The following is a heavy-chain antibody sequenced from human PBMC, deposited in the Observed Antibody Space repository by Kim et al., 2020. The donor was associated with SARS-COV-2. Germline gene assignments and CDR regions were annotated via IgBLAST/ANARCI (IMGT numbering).Heavy chain of an antibody. CDR2: IYYSGST. CDR1: GGSISSSSYY. J-gene: IGHJ5*02. CDR3: ARDPVAGTWFDP. Sequence: SETLSLTCTVSGGSISSSSYYWGWIRQPPGKGLEWIGSIYYSGSTYYNPSLKSRVTISVDTSKNQFSLKLSSVTAADTAVYYCARDPVAGTWFDPWGQGTLVTVSS. D-gene: IGHD6-19*01. V-gene: IGHV4-39*07.